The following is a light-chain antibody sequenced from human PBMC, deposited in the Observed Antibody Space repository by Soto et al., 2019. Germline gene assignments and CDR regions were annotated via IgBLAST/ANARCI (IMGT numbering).Light chain of an antibody. CDR2: SNS. Sequence: QSVLTQPPSASGTPGQRVTISCSGSSSNIGSNTVNWYQQVPGTAPKLLMYSNSQRPSGVPDRFSGSKSGISASLAISGLQSEDEADYYCAAWDDSLNGVVFGGGTKLTVL. CDR3: AAWDDSLNGVV. CDR1: SSNIGSNT. J-gene: IGLJ2*01. V-gene: IGLV1-44*01.